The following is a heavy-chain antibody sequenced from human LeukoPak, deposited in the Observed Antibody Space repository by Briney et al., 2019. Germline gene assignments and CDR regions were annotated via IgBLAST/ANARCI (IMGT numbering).Heavy chain of an antibody. CDR1: RFSLGNFV. D-gene: IGHD4-17*01. CDR2: IGKNQ. CDR3: AKGSNGDYDN. V-gene: IGHV3-23*01. J-gene: IGHJ4*02. Sequence: GESLRPSCAPSRFSLGNFVMSWVRQAPGRGLEWVATIGKNQYYADSVKGRFTISKDNSKNMMYLQMDSLGVDDTAIYYCAKGSNGDYDNWGQGTLVTVSS.